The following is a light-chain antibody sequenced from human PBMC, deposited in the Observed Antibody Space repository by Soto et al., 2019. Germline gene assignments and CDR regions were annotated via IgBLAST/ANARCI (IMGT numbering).Light chain of an antibody. CDR3: QQYYSTSWT. CDR2: WAS. V-gene: IGKV4-1*01. J-gene: IGKJ1*01. Sequence: DIVMTQSPDSLAVSLGERATINCKSSQSVLYSSNNKNYLAWYQQKPGQPPKLLIYWASTRESGVPDRFSGRGSGTDFNLTISSLQAEDVAVYYCQQYYSTSWTFGQGTKVELK. CDR1: QSVLYSSNNKNY.